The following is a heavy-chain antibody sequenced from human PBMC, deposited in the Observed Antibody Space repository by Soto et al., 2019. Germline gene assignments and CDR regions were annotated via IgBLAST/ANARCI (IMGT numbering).Heavy chain of an antibody. J-gene: IGHJ4*02. CDR1: GGSFSDFS. CDR3: ARSFLWFGELYSYFDY. V-gene: IGHV4-34*01. CDR2: INPGAIT. Sequence: VYGGSFSDFSWSWIRQSPGKGLEWIGEINPGAITNYNPSLKTRVTMSLDTANNQFSLKLHSVIAADTAVYYCARSFLWFGELYSYFDYWGQGTLVTVSS. D-gene: IGHD3-10*01.